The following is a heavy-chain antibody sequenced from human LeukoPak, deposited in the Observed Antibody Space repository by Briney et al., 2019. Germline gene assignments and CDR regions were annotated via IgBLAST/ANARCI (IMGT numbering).Heavy chain of an antibody. V-gene: IGHV3-33*01. CDR3: ARVPASAMSAFFDY. CDR2: IWYDGSNK. Sequence: GRSLRLSCAASGFTFSSYGMHWVRQAPGKGLEWVAVIWYDGSNKYYADSVKGRFTIPRDNSKNTLYLQMNSLRAEDTAVYYCARVPASAMSAFFDYWGQGTLVTVSS. CDR1: GFTFSSYG. J-gene: IGHJ4*02. D-gene: IGHD2-2*01.